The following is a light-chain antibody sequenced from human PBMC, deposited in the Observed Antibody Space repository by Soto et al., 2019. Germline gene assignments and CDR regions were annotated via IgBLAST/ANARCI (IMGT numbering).Light chain of an antibody. CDR1: SSNIGNNA. V-gene: IGLV1-44*01. Sequence: QSVLTQPPSASGTPGQGVTISCSGSSSNIGNNAVNWYQHLPGTAPKLLIYSNNERPSGIPDRFSGSKSGTSASLAISGLQSEDEAHYYCGTYDDSLSGQVFGTGTKVTVL. J-gene: IGLJ1*01. CDR3: GTYDDSLSGQV. CDR2: SNN.